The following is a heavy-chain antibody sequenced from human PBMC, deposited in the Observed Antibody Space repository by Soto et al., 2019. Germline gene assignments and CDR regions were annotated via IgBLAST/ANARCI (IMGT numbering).Heavy chain of an antibody. V-gene: IGHV3-53*01. Sequence: GGSLRLSCAASGFTASSNYMSWVRQAPGKGLEWVSVIYSGGSTYYADSVKGRFTISRDNSKNTLYLQMNSLRAEDTAVYYCARAGSYENYYYYGMDVWGQGTTVTVSS. CDR3: ARAGSYENYYYYGMDV. CDR1: GFTASSNY. CDR2: IYSGGST. D-gene: IGHD2-15*01. J-gene: IGHJ6*02.